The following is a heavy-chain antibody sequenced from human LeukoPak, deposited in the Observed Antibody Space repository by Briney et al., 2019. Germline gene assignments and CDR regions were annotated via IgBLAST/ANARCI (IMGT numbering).Heavy chain of an antibody. V-gene: IGHV3-7*01. Sequence: GGSLRLSCAASGFTFSSYWMSWVRQAPGKGLEWVANIKQDGSEKYYVDSVKGRFTISRDNAKNSLYLQMNSLRAEDTAVYYCARLERRGAFHFDYWGQGTLVTVSS. CDR1: GFTFSSYW. D-gene: IGHD1-1*01. J-gene: IGHJ4*02. CDR2: IKQDGSEK. CDR3: ARLERRGAFHFDY.